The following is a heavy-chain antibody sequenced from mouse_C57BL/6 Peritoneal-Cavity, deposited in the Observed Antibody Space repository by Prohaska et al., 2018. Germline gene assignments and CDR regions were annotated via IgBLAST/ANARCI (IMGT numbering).Heavy chain of an antibody. J-gene: IGHJ1*03. CDR2: INSDGSAI. V-gene: IGHV11-2*01. CDR3: MRYGNYWYFDV. Sequence: EVQLLETGGGLVQPGGSRGLSCEGSGFTFSGFWMSWVRQTPGKTLEWIGDINSDGSAINYAAAIKDRFTIFIDNDKSTLYLQMGNVRSEDTATYFCMRYGNYWYFDVWGTGTTVTVSS. CDR1: GFTFSGFW. D-gene: IGHD2-1*01.